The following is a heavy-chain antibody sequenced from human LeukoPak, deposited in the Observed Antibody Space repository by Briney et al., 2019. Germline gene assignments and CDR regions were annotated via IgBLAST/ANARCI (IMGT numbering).Heavy chain of an antibody. J-gene: IGHJ4*02. CDR2: IYHSGST. CDR1: GYSISSGYY. V-gene: IGHV4-38-2*02. D-gene: IGHD2-2*01. Sequence: PSETLSLTCTVSGYSISSGYYWGWIRQPPGKGLEWIVSIYHSGSTYYNPSLKSRVTISVDTSKNQFSLKLSSVTAADTAVYYCARASLHCSSTSCYILYSSGFDYWGQGTLVTVSS. CDR3: ARASLHCSSTSCYILYSSGFDY.